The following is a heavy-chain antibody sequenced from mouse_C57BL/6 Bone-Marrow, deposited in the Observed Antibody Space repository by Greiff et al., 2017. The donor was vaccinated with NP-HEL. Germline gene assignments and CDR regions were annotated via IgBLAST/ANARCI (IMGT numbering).Heavy chain of an antibody. CDR1: GFTFSNYW. Sequence: EVKLMESGGGLVQPGGSMKLSCVASGFTFSNYWMNWVRPSPEKGLEWVAQIRLKSDNYATHYAESVKGRFPISRDDSKSSVYLQMNNLRAEDTGIYYCTEGDYDGYWGQGTTLTVSS. D-gene: IGHD2-4*01. J-gene: IGHJ2*01. CDR2: IRLKSDNYAT. CDR3: TEGDYDGY. V-gene: IGHV6-3*01.